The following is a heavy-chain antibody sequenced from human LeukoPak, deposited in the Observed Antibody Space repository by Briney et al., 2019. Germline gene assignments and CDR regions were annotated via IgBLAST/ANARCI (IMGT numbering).Heavy chain of an antibody. D-gene: IGHD5-18*01. CDR3: AKRGYSYGLGGAFDI. J-gene: IGHJ3*02. V-gene: IGHV3-30*18. CDR2: ISYDGSNK. CDR1: GFTFSSYA. Sequence: GGSLRLSCAASGFTFSSYAMHWVRQAPGKGLEWVAVISYDGSNKYYADSVKGRFTISRDNSKNTLYLQMNSLRAEDTAVYYCAKRGYSYGLGGAFDIWGQGTMVTVSS.